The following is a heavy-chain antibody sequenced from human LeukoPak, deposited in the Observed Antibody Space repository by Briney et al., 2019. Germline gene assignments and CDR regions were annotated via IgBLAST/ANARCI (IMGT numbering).Heavy chain of an antibody. CDR3: ARNTYYYDSSGN. CDR1: GYTFTGYY. Sequence: GASVKVSCKASGYTFTGYYMHWVRQAPGQGLEWMGWINPNSGDTNYAQKFQGRVTMTRDTSISTAYMELSRLRSDDTAVYYCARNTYYYDSSGNWGQGTLVTVSS. V-gene: IGHV1-2*02. J-gene: IGHJ4*02. D-gene: IGHD3-22*01. CDR2: INPNSGDT.